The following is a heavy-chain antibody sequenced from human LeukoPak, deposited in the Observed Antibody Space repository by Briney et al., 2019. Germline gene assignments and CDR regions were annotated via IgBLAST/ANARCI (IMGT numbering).Heavy chain of an antibody. Sequence: SETLSLTCTVSGGSISSYYWSWIRQPPGKGLEWIAYINYSGSTNYKSSLKSRVTISVDTSKNQFSLKLSSVTAADTAVYYCARRIAAADSFDIWGQGRMVTVSP. J-gene: IGHJ3*02. D-gene: IGHD6-13*01. CDR1: GGSISSYY. CDR3: ARRIAAADSFDI. V-gene: IGHV4-59*01. CDR2: INYSGST.